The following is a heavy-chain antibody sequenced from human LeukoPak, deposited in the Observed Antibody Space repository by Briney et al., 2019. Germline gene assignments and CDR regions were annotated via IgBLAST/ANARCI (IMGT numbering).Heavy chain of an antibody. CDR2: ISGSGGST. CDR1: GFTFSSYA. V-gene: IGHV3-23*01. CDR3: AKDSVNYYGSGSPD. D-gene: IGHD3-10*01. J-gene: IGHJ4*02. Sequence: PGGSLRLSCAASGFTFSSYAMSWVRQAPGKGLGWVSAISGSGGSTYYADSVKGRFTISRDNSKNTLYLQMNSLRAEDTAVYYCAKDSVNYYGSGSPDWGQGTLVTVSS.